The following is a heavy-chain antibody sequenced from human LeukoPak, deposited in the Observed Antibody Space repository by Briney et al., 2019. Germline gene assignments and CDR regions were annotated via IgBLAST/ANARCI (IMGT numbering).Heavy chain of an antibody. D-gene: IGHD1-26*01. CDR2: ISDSGVST. CDR1: GFTFRAYA. Sequence: GGSLRLSCVASGFTFRAYAVSWVRQAPGKGLEWVSGISDSGVSTYYPESVKGRFTISRDNSKNTSYLQMNSLRAEDTAVYYCAKYSGSYRRHFDYWGQGTLVAVSS. CDR3: AKYSGSYRRHFDY. V-gene: IGHV3-23*01. J-gene: IGHJ4*02.